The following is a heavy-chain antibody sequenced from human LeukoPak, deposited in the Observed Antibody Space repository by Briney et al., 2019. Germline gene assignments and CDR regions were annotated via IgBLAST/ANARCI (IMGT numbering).Heavy chain of an antibody. CDR1: GGSISSYY. Sequence: PSETLSLTCTVSGGSISSYYWSWIRQPPGKGLEWIGYIYYSGSTNYNPSLKSRVTISVDTSKNQFSLELSSVTAADTAVYYCARGRQDVTMIVVVMTAVSYYLDVWGKGTTVTAS. CDR3: ARGRQDVTMIVVVMTAVSYYLDV. V-gene: IGHV4-59*12. J-gene: IGHJ6*03. CDR2: IYYSGST. D-gene: IGHD3-22*01.